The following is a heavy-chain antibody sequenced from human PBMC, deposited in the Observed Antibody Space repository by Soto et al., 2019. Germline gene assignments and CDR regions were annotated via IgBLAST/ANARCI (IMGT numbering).Heavy chain of an antibody. CDR1: GFTFSNSW. Sequence: GGSLRLSCAASGFTFSNSWMSWVRQAPGKGLEWVANLNQGANEKNYVDSMKGRFAVSRDNAKSTLYLQMDSLSADDTAVYYCARDPGWGALDYWGRGTLVTVSS. V-gene: IGHV3-7*01. D-gene: IGHD7-27*01. J-gene: IGHJ4*02. CDR3: ARDPGWGALDY. CDR2: LNQGANEK.